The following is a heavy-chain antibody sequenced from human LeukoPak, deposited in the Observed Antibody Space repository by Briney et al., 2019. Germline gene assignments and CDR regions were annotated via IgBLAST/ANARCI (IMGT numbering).Heavy chain of an antibody. CDR2: ISGYNGTT. V-gene: IGHV1-18*01. D-gene: IGHD3-3*01. Sequence: ASVKVSCKASGYTFTNYDNSWVRQAPGQGLEWMGWISGYNGTTNYAQKLQGRVTMTKETITSTAYIELRSLRSDDTAVYYCASSISGDFWSDYYFDYWGQGTLVTVSS. CDR1: GYTFTNYD. J-gene: IGHJ4*02. CDR3: ASSISGDFWSDYYFDY.